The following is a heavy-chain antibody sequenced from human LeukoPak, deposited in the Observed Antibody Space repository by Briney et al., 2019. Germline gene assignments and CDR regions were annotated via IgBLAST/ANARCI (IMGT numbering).Heavy chain of an antibody. J-gene: IGHJ6*03. D-gene: IGHD2-15*01. CDR1: GFTFSSYS. V-gene: IGHV3-21*01. Sequence: GGSLRLSCAASGFTFSSYSMNWVRQAPGKGLEWVSSISSSSSYIYYADSVKGRFTISRDNAKNSLYLQMNSLRAEDTAVYYCARDGVVAAFNYYMDVWGKGTTVTISS. CDR3: ARDGVVAAFNYYMDV. CDR2: ISSSSSYI.